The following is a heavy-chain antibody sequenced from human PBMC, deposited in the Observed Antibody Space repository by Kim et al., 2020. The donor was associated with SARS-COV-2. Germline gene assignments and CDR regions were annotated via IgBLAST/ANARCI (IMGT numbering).Heavy chain of an antibody. CDR1: GGTFSSYA. J-gene: IGHJ4*02. V-gene: IGHV1-69*13. CDR2: IIPIFGTA. Sequence: SVKVSCKASGGTFSSYAISWVRQAPGQGLEWMGGIIPIFGTANYAQKFQGRVTITADESTSTAYMELSSLRSEDTAVYYCARAWGGYSYGLYYFDYWGQGTLVTVSS. D-gene: IGHD5-18*01. CDR3: ARAWGGYSYGLYYFDY.